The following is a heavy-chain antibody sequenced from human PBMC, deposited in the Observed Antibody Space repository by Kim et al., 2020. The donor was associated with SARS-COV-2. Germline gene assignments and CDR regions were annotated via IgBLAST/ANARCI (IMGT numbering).Heavy chain of an antibody. Sequence: YADSVKGRFTISRDNAKNSLYLQRNSLRAEDTAVYYCARPYSSSWYYFDYWGEGTLVTVSS. CDR3: ARPYSSSWYYFDY. V-gene: IGHV3-11*04. D-gene: IGHD6-13*01. J-gene: IGHJ4*02.